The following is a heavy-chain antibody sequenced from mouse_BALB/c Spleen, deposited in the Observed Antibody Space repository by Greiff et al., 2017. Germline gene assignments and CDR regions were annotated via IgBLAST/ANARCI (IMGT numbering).Heavy chain of an antibody. V-gene: IGHV5-17*02. Sequence: EVQLVESGGGLVQPGGSRKLSCAASGFTFSSFGMHWVRQAPEKGLEWVAYISSGSSTIYYADTVKGRFTISRDNPKNTLFLQMTSLRSEDTAMYYCAREWLLPYFDYWGQGTTLTVSS. CDR3: AREWLLPYFDY. CDR2: ISSGSSTI. J-gene: IGHJ2*01. D-gene: IGHD2-3*01. CDR1: GFTFSSFG.